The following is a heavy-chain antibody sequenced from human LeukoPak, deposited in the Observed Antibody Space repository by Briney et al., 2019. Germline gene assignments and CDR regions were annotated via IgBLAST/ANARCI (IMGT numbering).Heavy chain of an antibody. CDR3: ARGSLPSYDFWSSYSYYFDY. V-gene: IGHV3-33*01. Sequence: PGGSLRLSCAASGFTFSSYGMHWVRQAPGEGLEWVAVIWYDGSNKYYADSVKGRFTISRDNSKNTLYLQMNSLRAEDTAVYYCARGSLPSYDFWSSYSYYFDYWGQGTLVTVSS. J-gene: IGHJ4*02. D-gene: IGHD3-3*01. CDR1: GFTFSSYG. CDR2: IWYDGSNK.